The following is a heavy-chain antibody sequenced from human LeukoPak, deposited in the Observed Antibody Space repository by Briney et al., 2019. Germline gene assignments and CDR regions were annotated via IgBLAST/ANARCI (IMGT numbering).Heavy chain of an antibody. D-gene: IGHD1/OR15-1a*01. Sequence: GGSLRLSCAASGFTFRSYAMTWVRQAPGKGLEWVSTFTGSGGSTHYADSVKGRFTISRDDSKNTLYLQMNSLRAEDTAVYYCAKVSSSSWNNYFDYWGQGTLVTVSP. CDR2: FTGSGGST. CDR1: GFTFRSYA. CDR3: AKVSSSSWNNYFDY. V-gene: IGHV3-23*01. J-gene: IGHJ4*02.